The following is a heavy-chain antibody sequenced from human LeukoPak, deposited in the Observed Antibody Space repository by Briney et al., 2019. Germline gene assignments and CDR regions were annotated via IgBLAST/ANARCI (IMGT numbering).Heavy chain of an antibody. V-gene: IGHV4-59*08. CDR3: ARHAEYSSGWYSHYYYGMDV. Sequence: PSETLSLTCSVSGASISGYYYNWIRQPPGKGLEWIGYVYYSGITNFNPSLKSRVTMSVDTSKNQFSLKLSSVTAADTAVYYCARHAEYSSGWYSHYYYGMDVWGQGTTVTVSS. CDR1: GASISGYY. CDR2: VYYSGIT. J-gene: IGHJ6*02. D-gene: IGHD6-19*01.